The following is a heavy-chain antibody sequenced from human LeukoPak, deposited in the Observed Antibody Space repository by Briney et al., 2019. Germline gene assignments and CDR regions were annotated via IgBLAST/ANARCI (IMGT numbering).Heavy chain of an antibody. J-gene: IGHJ4*02. CDR1: GFTFSSYG. Sequence: VRSLRHSCAAPGFTFSSYGMHWVRQAPGKGLERVAVIWYDGSNKYYADSVKGRFTISRDNSKNTLYLQMNSLRVEDTAVYYCARDYKYAFDNWGQGTLVTVSS. CDR3: ARDYKYAFDN. CDR2: IWYDGSNK. V-gene: IGHV3-33*01. D-gene: IGHD5-24*01.